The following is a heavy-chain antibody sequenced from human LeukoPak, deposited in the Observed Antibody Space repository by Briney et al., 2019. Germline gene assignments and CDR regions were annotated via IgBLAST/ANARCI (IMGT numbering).Heavy chain of an antibody. Sequence: QAGGSLRLSCAASGFTFSGYWMQWVRQAPGKGLVWVSRINSDGSTTTYADSVKGRFTISRDNAKNTLYLQMNSLRAEDTAMYYCARDGPSAGATIDYWGQGTLVTVSS. CDR2: INSDGSTT. CDR1: GFTFSGYW. CDR3: ARDGPSAGATIDY. J-gene: IGHJ4*02. V-gene: IGHV3-74*01. D-gene: IGHD1-26*01.